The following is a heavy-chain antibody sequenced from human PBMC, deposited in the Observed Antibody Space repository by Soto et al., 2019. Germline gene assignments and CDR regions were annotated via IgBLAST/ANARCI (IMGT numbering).Heavy chain of an antibody. V-gene: IGHV3-33*01. CDR2: IWYDGSNK. CDR1: GFTFSSYG. CDR3: ARGLEWELSYYYYYYGMDV. J-gene: IGHJ6*02. D-gene: IGHD1-26*01. Sequence: QVQLVESGGGVVQPGRSLRLSCAASGFTFSSYGMHWVRQAPGKGLEWVAVIWYDGSNKYYADSVKGRFTISRDNSKNPLYLQMNSLRAEDTAVYYCARGLEWELSYYYYYYGMDVWGQGTTVTVSS.